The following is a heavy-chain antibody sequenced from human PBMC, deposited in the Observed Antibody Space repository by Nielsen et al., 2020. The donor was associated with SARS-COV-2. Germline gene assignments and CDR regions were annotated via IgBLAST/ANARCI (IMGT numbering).Heavy chain of an antibody. CDR2: IGTAGDT. Sequence: GESLKISCAASGFTFSSYDMHWVRQATGKGLEWVSAIGTAGDTYYPGSVKGRFTISRENAKNSLYLQMNSLRAGDTAVYYCARCGYSGYDYYGMDVWGQGTTVTVSS. V-gene: IGHV3-13*01. CDR1: GFTFSSYD. D-gene: IGHD5-12*01. CDR3: ARCGYSGYDYYGMDV. J-gene: IGHJ6*02.